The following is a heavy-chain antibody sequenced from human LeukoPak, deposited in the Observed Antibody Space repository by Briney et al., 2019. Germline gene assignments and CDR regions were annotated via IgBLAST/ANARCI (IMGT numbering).Heavy chain of an antibody. CDR3: AKVGGGLRFSEWLLSGEFDY. Sequence: PGGSLRLSCAASGFTFSSYAMSWVRQAPGKGLEWVSAISGSGGSTYYADSVKGRFTISRDNSKNTLYLQMNSLRAEDTAVYYCAKVGGGLRFSEWLLSGEFDYWGQGTLVTVSS. V-gene: IGHV3-23*01. CDR1: GFTFSSYA. CDR2: ISGSGGST. J-gene: IGHJ4*02. D-gene: IGHD3-3*01.